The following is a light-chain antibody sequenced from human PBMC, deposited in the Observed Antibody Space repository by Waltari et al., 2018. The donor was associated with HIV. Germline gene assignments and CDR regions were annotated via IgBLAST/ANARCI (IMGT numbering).Light chain of an antibody. CDR1: TSNIGAGYD. J-gene: IGLJ2*01. V-gene: IGLV1-40*01. CDR3: QSYGSSLSGVI. Sequence: QSVLTQPPSVSGAPGQRVTISCTGNTSNIGAGYDVHWYQQLPGTAPKLLIYGNTERPSGVPDRFSGSTSGTSASLAITGLQADDEADFYCQSYGSSLSGVIFGGGTKLTVL. CDR2: GNT.